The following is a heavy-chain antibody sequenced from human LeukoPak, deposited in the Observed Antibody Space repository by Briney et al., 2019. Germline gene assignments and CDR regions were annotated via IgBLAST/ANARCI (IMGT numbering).Heavy chain of an antibody. V-gene: IGHV3-21*01. CDR2: ISSRTTYI. J-gene: IGHJ5*02. CDR3: ARGPYNWNSGWFDP. Sequence: GGSLRLSCAASGFTFRTYNMNWVRQATGKGLEWASSISSRTTYIYYADSVKGRFTISRDNAKNSLYLQMNSLRAEDTAVYYCARGPYNWNSGWFDPWGQGTLVTVSS. CDR1: GFTFRTYN. D-gene: IGHD1-7*01.